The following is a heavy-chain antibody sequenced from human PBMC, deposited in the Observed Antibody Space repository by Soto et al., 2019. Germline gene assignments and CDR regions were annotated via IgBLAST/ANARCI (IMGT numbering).Heavy chain of an antibody. V-gene: IGHV4-39*07. CDR2: VYYGGRS. Sequence: PSETLSLTCTVSSAPVSSTTYTWGWIRQPPGKGLEWVASVYYGGRSYYNPSLNSRVTISVDTSKNQFSLKLSSVTAADTAVYYCARWGSNYYDSSGYTYWGQGTLVTVS. D-gene: IGHD3-22*01. CDR3: ARWGSNYYDSSGYTY. J-gene: IGHJ4*02. CDR1: SAPVSSTTYT.